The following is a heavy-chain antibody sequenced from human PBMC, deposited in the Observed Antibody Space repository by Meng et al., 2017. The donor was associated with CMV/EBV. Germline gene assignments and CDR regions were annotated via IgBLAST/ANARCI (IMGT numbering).Heavy chain of an antibody. Sequence: LTCSVSGGSFIGSYWRWIRQSPGRGLEWIGEINHSGSTNYTPSLKSRVTISVDTSKNQFSLKLSSVTAADTAVYYCARGGRGSYFLHWGQGILVTVSS. D-gene: IGHD1-26*01. CDR1: GGSFIGSY. CDR2: INHSGST. V-gene: IGHV4-34*01. CDR3: ARGGRGSYFLH. J-gene: IGHJ1*01.